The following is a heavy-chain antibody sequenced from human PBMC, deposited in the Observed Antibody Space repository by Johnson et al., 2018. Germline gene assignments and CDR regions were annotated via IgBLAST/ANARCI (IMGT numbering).Heavy chain of an antibody. CDR3: VRETYSYGLGAFGM. V-gene: IGHV3-30*04. CDR2: ISYDERTI. J-gene: IGHJ3*02. CDR1: GFASTTYP. Sequence: QVQLVQSGGGVLQPGRSVRLSCVASGFASTTYPLHWVRRAPGEGLEWVAVISYDERTIYYADSVKGRFTISRDNSKNTLFLQMNSRRVEDTALYYCVRETYSYGLGAFGMWGQGTMVTISS. D-gene: IGHD5-18*01.